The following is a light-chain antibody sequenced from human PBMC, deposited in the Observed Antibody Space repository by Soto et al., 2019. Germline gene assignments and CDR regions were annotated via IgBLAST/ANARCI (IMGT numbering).Light chain of an antibody. CDR2: GAS. V-gene: IGKV3D-20*02. Sequence: EIVLTQSPGTLSLSPGERATLSCRASQSLSSNYLAWYQQKPGQAPRLLVYGASSRATGIPDRFSGSGSGTDFTLTISRLEPEDLAVYYCQQRAKWPSTFGPGTKVEMK. J-gene: IGKJ2*02. CDR3: QQRAKWPST. CDR1: QSLSSNY.